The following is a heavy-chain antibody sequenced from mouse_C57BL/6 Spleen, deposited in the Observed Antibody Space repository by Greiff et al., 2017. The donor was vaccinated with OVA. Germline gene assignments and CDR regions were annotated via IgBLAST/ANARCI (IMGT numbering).Heavy chain of an antibody. Sequence: EVQLVESGPGLVKPSQSLSLTCSVTGYSITSGYYWNWIRQFPGNKLEWMGYISYDGSNNYNPSLKNRISITRDTSKNQFFLKLNSVTTEDTATYYCARDLDLSYAMDYWSQGTSVTVSS. CDR2: ISYDGSN. CDR1: GYSITSGYY. J-gene: IGHJ4*01. CDR3: ARDLDLSYAMDY. V-gene: IGHV3-6*01. D-gene: IGHD1-1*01.